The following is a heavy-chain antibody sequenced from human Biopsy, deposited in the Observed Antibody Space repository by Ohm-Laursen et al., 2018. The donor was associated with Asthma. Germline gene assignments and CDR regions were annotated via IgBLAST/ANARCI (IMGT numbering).Heavy chain of an antibody. CDR1: GFTLSSYA. CDR3: AKRRGYSGHDNDY. CDR2: ISSGGGTI. D-gene: IGHD5-12*01. J-gene: IGHJ4*02. V-gene: IGHV3-23*01. Sequence: SLRLSCAAPGFTLSSYAIHWVRQAPGRGLEWVSVISSGGGTIDYADSVKGRFTISRDNSKNTLYLQMNSLRTEDTAVYYCAKRRGYSGHDNDYWGQGTLVIVSS.